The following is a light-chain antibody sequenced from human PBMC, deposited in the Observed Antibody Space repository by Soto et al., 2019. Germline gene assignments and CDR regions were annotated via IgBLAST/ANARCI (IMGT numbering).Light chain of an antibody. CDR3: GTWDSSLSAVV. CDR1: RSSIGNYH. CDR2: DNN. Sequence: LLTHPPAVAAPLGQKVTISWSGSRSSIGNYHVSWYQQVPGTAPKLLIYDNNKRPSGIPDRFSGSKSGTSATLGIIGLQTGHEADYYCGTWDSSLSAVVFGGGTTVTVL. J-gene: IGLJ2*01. V-gene: IGLV1-51*01.